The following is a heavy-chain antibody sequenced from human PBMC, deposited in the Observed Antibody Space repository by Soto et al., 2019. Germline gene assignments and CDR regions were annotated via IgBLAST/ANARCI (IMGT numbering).Heavy chain of an antibody. D-gene: IGHD3-22*01. CDR3: ARGPYYYDSSAYYYALGFDI. CDR1: GGSFSGYY. V-gene: IGHV4-34*01. Sequence: PSETLSLTCGVYGGSFSGYYWSWIRQPPGKGLEWIGEISRGGTTNYKPSLKSRVTISVDTSKNQFSLRLSSVTAADTAVYYCARGPYYYDSSAYYYALGFDIWGQGTLVT. CDR2: ISRGGTT. J-gene: IGHJ3*02.